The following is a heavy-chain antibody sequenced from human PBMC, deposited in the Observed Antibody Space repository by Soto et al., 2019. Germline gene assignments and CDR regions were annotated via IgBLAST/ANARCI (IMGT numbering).Heavy chain of an antibody. Sequence: SETLSLTCTVSGGSIGSSRYYWGWIRQPPGKGLEWIGSVFYSGTTFYHPSLKSRVTISVDTSKNQFSLKLSSVTAADTAVYYCARRLESFYDFWSGSAAFDIWGQGTMVTVSS. CDR2: VFYSGTT. V-gene: IGHV4-39*01. CDR1: GGSIGSSRYY. J-gene: IGHJ3*02. CDR3: ARRLESFYDFWSGSAAFDI. D-gene: IGHD3-3*01.